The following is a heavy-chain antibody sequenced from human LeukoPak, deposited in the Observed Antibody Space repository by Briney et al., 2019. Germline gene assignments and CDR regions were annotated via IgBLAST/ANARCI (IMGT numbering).Heavy chain of an antibody. J-gene: IGHJ6*02. D-gene: IGHD2-2*01. V-gene: IGHV1-18*01. CDR1: GYTFTSYG. Sequence: ASVKVSCKASGYTFTSYGISWVRQAPGQGLEWMGWISAYNGNTNYAQKLQGRVTMTTDTSTSTAYMELRSVRSEDTAVYYCARDERCSSTSCPDVWGQGTTVTVSS. CDR2: ISAYNGNT. CDR3: ARDERCSSTSCPDV.